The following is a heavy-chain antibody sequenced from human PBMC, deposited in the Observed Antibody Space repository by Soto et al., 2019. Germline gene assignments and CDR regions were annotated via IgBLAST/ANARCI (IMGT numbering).Heavy chain of an antibody. CDR2: IYYSGST. CDR3: ARRVAVATIVGATRSGGWFDP. CDR1: GGSISSSSYY. J-gene: IGHJ5*02. Sequence: PSATLSLTCTVSGGSISSSSYYWGWIRQPPGKRLECMGSIYYSGSTYYNPSLKSRVTISVDTSKNQFSLKLSSVTAADTAVYYCARRVAVATIVGATRSGGWFDPWGQGTLVTVSS. V-gene: IGHV4-39*01. D-gene: IGHD1-26*01.